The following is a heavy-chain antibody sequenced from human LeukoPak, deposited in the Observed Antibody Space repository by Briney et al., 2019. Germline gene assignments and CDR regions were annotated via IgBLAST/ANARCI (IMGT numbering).Heavy chain of an antibody. CDR2: ISGSGGST. CDR1: GFTFSSYA. Sequence: PGGSLRLSCAASGFTFSSYAMSWVRQAPGKGLEWVSAISGSGGSTYYADSVKGRFTISRDKSKDTLYLQMNSLRPEDTAVYYCARGPGPIAGAKNPFDIWGQGIMVTVSS. D-gene: IGHD1-26*01. V-gene: IGHV3-23*01. J-gene: IGHJ3*02. CDR3: ARGPGPIAGAKNPFDI.